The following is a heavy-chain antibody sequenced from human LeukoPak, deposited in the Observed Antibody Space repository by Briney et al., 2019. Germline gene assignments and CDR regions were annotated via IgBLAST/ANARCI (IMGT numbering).Heavy chain of an antibody. CDR3: AKVASADAQARLNY. CDR2: ISGSGGST. J-gene: IGHJ4*02. CDR1: GFTFSSYA. D-gene: IGHD6-19*01. Sequence: GSLRLSCAASGFTFSSYAMSWVRQAPGRGLEWVSIISGSGGSTYYADSVKGRFTISRDNSKNTLYVQMNSLRADDTAVYYCAKVASADAQARLNYWGQGTLVTVSS. V-gene: IGHV3-23*01.